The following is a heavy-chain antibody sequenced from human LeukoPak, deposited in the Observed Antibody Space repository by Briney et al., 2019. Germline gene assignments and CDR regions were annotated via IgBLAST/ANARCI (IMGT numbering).Heavy chain of an antibody. D-gene: IGHD2-15*01. Sequence: GGSLRLSCAASGFTFSSYAMSWVRQAPGKGLEWVSAISGSGGSTYYADSVKGRFTISRDNSKNTLYLQMNSLRAGDTAVYYCARMGGGQDAFDIWGQGTMVTVSS. V-gene: IGHV3-23*01. CDR2: ISGSGGST. CDR3: ARMGGGQDAFDI. J-gene: IGHJ3*02. CDR1: GFTFSSYA.